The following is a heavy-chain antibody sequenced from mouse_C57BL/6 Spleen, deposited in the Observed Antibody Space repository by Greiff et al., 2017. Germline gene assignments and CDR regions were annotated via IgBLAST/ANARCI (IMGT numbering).Heavy chain of an antibody. Sequence: VQLQQPGAELVKPGASVKLSCKASGYTFTSYWMHWVKQRPGQGLEWIGMIHPNSGSTNYNEKLKSKATLTVDKSSSTADMQLSSLTSEDSAVYYCAKAYDYDPYYYAMDYWGQGTSVTVSS. CDR2: IHPNSGST. CDR1: GYTFTSYW. CDR3: AKAYDYDPYYYAMDY. V-gene: IGHV1-64*01. J-gene: IGHJ4*01. D-gene: IGHD2-4*01.